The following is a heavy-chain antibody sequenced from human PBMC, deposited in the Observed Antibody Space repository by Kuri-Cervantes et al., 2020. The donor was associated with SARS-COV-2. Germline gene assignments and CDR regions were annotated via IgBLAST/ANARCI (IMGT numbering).Heavy chain of an antibody. CDR2: IIPIFGTS. V-gene: IGHV1-69*06. CDR3: ARVEMTTIKFDY. CDR1: GGTFSSYA. J-gene: IGHJ4*02. Sequence: SVKVSCKASGGTFSSYAISWVRQAPGQGLEWMGGIIPIFGTSNHAQNFQGRVTITADKSTSTAYMELSSLRSEDTAVYYCARVEMTTIKFDYWGQGTLVTVSS. D-gene: IGHD5-24*01.